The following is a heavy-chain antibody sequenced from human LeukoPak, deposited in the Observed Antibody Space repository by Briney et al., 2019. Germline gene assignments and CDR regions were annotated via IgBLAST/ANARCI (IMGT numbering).Heavy chain of an antibody. CDR1: GGSISSGGYY. J-gene: IGHJ4*02. CDR2: IYHSGST. V-gene: IGHV4-30-2*01. CDR3: ASIGSSWSPDF. Sequence: SETLSLTCTVSGGSISSGGYYWSWIRQPPGKGLEWIGYIYHSGSTYYNPSLKSRVTISVDRSRNQFSLKLSSVTAADTAVYYCASIGSSWSPDFWGQGTLVTVPS. D-gene: IGHD6-13*01.